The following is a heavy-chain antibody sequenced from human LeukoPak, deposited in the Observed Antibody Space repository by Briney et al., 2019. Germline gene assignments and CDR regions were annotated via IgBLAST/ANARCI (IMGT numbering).Heavy chain of an antibody. CDR2: IDNDGTNT. J-gene: IGHJ5*02. CDR1: EFTFSANW. Sequence: GGSLRLSCAASEFTFSANWMHWFRQVPGKGLVYIAYIDNDGTNTNYADSVKGRFTISRDNAKNTLYLQMNSLRVEDTAVYYCVRDRPRNCFDPWGQGTLVTVSS. CDR3: VRDRPRNCFDP. D-gene: IGHD6-6*01. V-gene: IGHV3-74*01.